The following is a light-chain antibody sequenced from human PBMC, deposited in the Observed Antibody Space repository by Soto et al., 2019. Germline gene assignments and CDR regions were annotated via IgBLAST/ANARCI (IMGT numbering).Light chain of an antibody. CDR2: DAS. V-gene: IGKV1-5*01. CDR3: QEYYSSSRVA. J-gene: IGKJ4*01. CDR1: QSISYW. Sequence: DIQMTQSPSTLSASVGDRVTITCRASQSISYWLAWYQQKPGKAPNLLIYDASSLENGVPSRFSGSGSGTEFTLTISSLQPDDFATYYCQEYYSSSRVAFGGGTKVEMK.